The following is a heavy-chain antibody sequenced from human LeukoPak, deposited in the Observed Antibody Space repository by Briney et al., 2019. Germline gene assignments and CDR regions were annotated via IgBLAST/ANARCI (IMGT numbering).Heavy chain of an antibody. D-gene: IGHD3-3*01. V-gene: IGHV3-NL1*01. CDR2: IRTTAEGAKYA. CDR1: GFSFTDYP. J-gene: IGHJ3*02. Sequence: GGSLRLSCATSGFSFTDYPMNWVRQAPGKGLEWISNIRTTAEGAKYAYYADSVKGRFTISRDNSKNTLYLQMNSLRAEDTAVYYCAKDWSALGDAFDIWGQGTMVTVSS. CDR3: AKDWSALGDAFDI.